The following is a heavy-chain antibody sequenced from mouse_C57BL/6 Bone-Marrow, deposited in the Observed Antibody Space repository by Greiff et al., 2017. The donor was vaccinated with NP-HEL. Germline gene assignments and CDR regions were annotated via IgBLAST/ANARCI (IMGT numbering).Heavy chain of an antibody. J-gene: IGHJ4*01. V-gene: IGHV5-17*01. Sequence: EVMLVESGGGLVKPGGSLKLSCAASGFTFSDYGMHWVRQAPEKGLEWVAYISSGSSTIYYADTVKGRFTISRDNAKNTLFLQMTSLRSEDTAMYYCARGYYGSGGQGTSVTVSS. D-gene: IGHD2-2*01. CDR2: ISSGSSTI. CDR3: ARGYYGS. CDR1: GFTFSDYG.